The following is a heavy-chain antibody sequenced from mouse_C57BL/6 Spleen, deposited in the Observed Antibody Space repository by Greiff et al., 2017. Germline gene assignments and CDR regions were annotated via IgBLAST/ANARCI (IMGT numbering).Heavy chain of an antibody. CDR1: GFSFNTYA. Sequence: EVKLVESGGGLVQPKGSLKLSCAASGFSFNTYAMNWVRQAPGKGLEWVARIRSKSNNYATYYADSVKDRFTISRDDSESMLSLQMNNLKTEDTAMYYGVSHTNSKERDAMYYWGQGTSVTPSS. CDR2: IRSKSNNYAT. J-gene: IGHJ4*01. D-gene: IGHD2-5*01. CDR3: VSHTNSKERDAMYY. V-gene: IGHV10-1*01.